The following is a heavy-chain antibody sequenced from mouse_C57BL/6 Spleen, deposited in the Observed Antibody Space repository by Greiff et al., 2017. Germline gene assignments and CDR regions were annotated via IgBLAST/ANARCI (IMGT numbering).Heavy chain of an antibody. CDR1: GYTFTSYW. CDR2: IHPNSGST. J-gene: IGHJ3*01. V-gene: IGHV1-64*01. Sequence: QVQLQQPGAELVKPGASVKLSCKASGYTFTSYWMHWVKQRPGQGLEWIGMIHPNSGSTYYNEKFKSKATLTVDKSSSTAYMQLSSLTSEDSAVYYCARPPIPYDYDPFAYWGQGTLVTVSA. CDR3: ARPPIPYDYDPFAY. D-gene: IGHD2-4*01.